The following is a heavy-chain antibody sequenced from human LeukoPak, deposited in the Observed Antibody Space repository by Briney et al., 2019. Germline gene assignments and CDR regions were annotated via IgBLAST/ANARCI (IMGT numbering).Heavy chain of an antibody. V-gene: IGHV4-59*08. CDR2: VHYTGST. D-gene: IGHD6-13*01. Sequence: SETLSLTCMVSGVSGRNCFWSWIRQAPGKGLDWIGYVHYTGSTNYNPSLKSRATISVDTSKKQFSLKLSSVTATDTAVYYCARPAAGQGGPWYFDLWGRGTLVTVSS. CDR3: ARPAAGQGGPWYFDL. CDR1: GVSGRNCF. J-gene: IGHJ2*01.